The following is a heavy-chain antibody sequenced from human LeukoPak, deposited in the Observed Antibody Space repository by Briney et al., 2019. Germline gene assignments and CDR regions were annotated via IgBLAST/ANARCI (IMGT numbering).Heavy chain of an antibody. J-gene: IGHJ4*02. V-gene: IGHV3-7*03. CDR3: ARSSGYKGSSSEKGGPYYFDY. CDR1: GFTFKTYW. D-gene: IGHD5-18*01. CDR2: IKEDGSEK. Sequence: GGSLRLSCAASGFTFKTYWMHWVRQAPGKGLEWVANIKEDGSEKYYVGSVKGRFTISRDNADNSLYLQMGSLRDEDTAVYYCARSSGYKGSSSEKGGPYYFDYWGQGTLVTVSS.